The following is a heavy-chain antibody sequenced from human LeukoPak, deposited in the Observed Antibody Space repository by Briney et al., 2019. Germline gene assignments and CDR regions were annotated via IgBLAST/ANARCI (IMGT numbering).Heavy chain of an antibody. V-gene: IGHV4-34*01. CDR2: INHSGST. J-gene: IGHJ5*02. CDR3: ARDSSSRGSNWFDP. D-gene: IGHD6-13*01. Sequence: SETLSLTCAVYGGSFSGYYWSWTRQPPGKGLEWIGEINHSGSTYYNPSLKSRVTISVDTSKNQFSLKLSSVTAADTAVYYCARDSSSRGSNWFDPWGQGTLVTVSS. CDR1: GGSFSGYY.